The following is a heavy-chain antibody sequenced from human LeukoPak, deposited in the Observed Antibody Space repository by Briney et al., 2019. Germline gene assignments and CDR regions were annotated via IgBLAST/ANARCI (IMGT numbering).Heavy chain of an antibody. CDR1: GYTFDDYA. J-gene: IGHJ4*02. CDR2: ISWNSGSI. V-gene: IGHV3-9*03. D-gene: IGHD3-10*01. CDR3: AKDKAPYGSGSPTYFDY. Sequence: GGSLRLSCAPSGYTFDDYAMHWVRHAPGKGLEWVSGISWNSGSIGYADSVKGRFNISRDNAKNSLYQQMNRLRAEDMALYYCAKDKAPYGSGSPTYFDYWGQGTLGTVS.